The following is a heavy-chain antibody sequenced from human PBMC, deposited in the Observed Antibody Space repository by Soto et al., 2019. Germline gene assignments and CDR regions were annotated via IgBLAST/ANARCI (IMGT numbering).Heavy chain of an antibody. CDR3: ASRHSSPYFDY. CDR2: IYYSGST. CDR1: GGTISNSC. Sequence: SETLRLTWTVSGGTISNSCWSWIRQPPGKGLEWVGSIYYSGSTYYNPSLKSRVTISVDTSKNQFSLKLNSVTAADTAVYYCASRHSSPYFDYWGQGTLVTVSS. J-gene: IGHJ4*02. V-gene: IGHV4-59*08. D-gene: IGHD6-13*01.